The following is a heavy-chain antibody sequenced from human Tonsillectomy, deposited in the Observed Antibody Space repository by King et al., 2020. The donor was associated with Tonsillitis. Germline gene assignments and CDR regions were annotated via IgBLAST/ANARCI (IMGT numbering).Heavy chain of an antibody. CDR3: ARDQDYGGSQNAFDI. J-gene: IGHJ3*02. CDR2: ISSSSSYI. CDR1: GFTFSTYT. V-gene: IGHV3-21*01. Sequence: VQLVESGGGLVKPGGSLRLSCAASGFTFSTYTMNWVRQAPGKGLERVSSISSSSSYIYYTDSLKGRFIISRDNAKNSLYLQMNSLRAEDTAVYYCARDQDYGGSQNAFDIWGQGTMVTVSS. D-gene: IGHD4-23*01.